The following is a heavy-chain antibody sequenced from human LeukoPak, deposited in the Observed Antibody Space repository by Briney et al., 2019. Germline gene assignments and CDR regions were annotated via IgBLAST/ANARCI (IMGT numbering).Heavy chain of an antibody. CDR3: ARGLDMQRDAFDI. V-gene: IGHV1-69*04. J-gene: IGHJ3*02. CDR1: GGTFSSYA. D-gene: IGHD2-2*03. Sequence: SVKVSCNASGGTFSSYAISWVRQAPGQGLEWMGRIIPILGIANYAQKFQGRVTITADKSTSTAYMELSSLRSEDTAVYYCARGLDMQRDAFDIWGQGTMVTVSS. CDR2: IIPILGIA.